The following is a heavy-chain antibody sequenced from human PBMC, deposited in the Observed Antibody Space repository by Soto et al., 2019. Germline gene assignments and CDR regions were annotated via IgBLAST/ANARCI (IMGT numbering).Heavy chain of an antibody. J-gene: IGHJ4*02. Sequence: GGSLRLSCAASGFTFSSYAMHWVRQAPGKGLEWVAVISYDGSNKYYADSVKGRFTISRDNSKNTLYLQMNSLRAEDTAVYYCARGGAVAVAAYFDYWGQGTLVTVSS. CDR1: GFTFSSYA. D-gene: IGHD6-19*01. V-gene: IGHV3-30-3*01. CDR2: ISYDGSNK. CDR3: ARGGAVAVAAYFDY.